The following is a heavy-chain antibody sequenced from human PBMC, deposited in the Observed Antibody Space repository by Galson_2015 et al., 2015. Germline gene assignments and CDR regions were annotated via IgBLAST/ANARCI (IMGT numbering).Heavy chain of an antibody. CDR1: GFTFSSYA. J-gene: IGHJ4*02. CDR2: ISYDGSNK. Sequence: SLRLSCAASGFTFSSYAMHWVRQAPGKGLEWVAVISYDGSNKYYADSVKGRFTISRDNSKNTLYLQMNSLRAEDTAVYYCARDTDRTRYCSSTSCYDFDYLGQGTLVTVSS. CDR3: ARDTDRTRYCSSTSCYDFDY. D-gene: IGHD2-2*01. V-gene: IGHV3-30-3*01.